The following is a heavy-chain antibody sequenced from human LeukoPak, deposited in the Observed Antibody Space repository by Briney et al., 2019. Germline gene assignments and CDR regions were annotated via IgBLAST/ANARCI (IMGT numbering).Heavy chain of an antibody. J-gene: IGHJ6*02. Sequence: SETLSLTCTVSGGSISSYYWSWIRQPPGKGLDWIGYIYYSGSTNYNPSLKSRVTISVDTSKNQFSLKLSSVTAADTAVYYCARDRYYYGSGSYSLPVGYYGMDVWGQGTTVTVSS. CDR2: IYYSGST. V-gene: IGHV4-59*01. CDR1: GGSISSYY. D-gene: IGHD3-10*01. CDR3: ARDRYYYGSGSYSLPVGYYGMDV.